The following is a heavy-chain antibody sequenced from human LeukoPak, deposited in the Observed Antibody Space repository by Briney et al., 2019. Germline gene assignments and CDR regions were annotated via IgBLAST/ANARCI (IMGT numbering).Heavy chain of an antibody. Sequence: SETLSLTCTVSGGSISSYYWSWIRQPAGKGLEWIGRIYTSGSTNYNPSLKSRVTMSVDTSKNQFSLKLSSGSAADTAVYYCAREVREWYYYGSGSPFDPWGQGTLVTVSS. V-gene: IGHV4-4*07. CDR3: AREVREWYYYGSGSPFDP. J-gene: IGHJ5*02. CDR2: IYTSGST. CDR1: GGSISSYY. D-gene: IGHD3-10*01.